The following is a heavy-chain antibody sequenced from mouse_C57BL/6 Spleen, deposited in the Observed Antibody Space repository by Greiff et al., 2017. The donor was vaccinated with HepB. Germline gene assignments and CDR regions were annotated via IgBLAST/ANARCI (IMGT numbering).Heavy chain of an antibody. CDR3: ARDYYGSSPWYYAMDY. J-gene: IGHJ4*01. Sequence: QVQLKQSGHELVKPGASVKISCKASGYAFSSSWMNWVKQRPGKGLEWIGRIYPGDGDTNYNGKFKGKATLTADKSSSTAYMQLSSLTSEDSAVYFCARDYYGSSPWYYAMDYWGQGTSVTVSS. CDR1: GYAFSSSW. D-gene: IGHD1-1*01. CDR2: IYPGDGDT. V-gene: IGHV1-82*01.